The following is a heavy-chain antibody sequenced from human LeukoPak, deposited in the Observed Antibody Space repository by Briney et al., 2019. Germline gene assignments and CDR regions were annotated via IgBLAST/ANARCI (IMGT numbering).Heavy chain of an antibody. V-gene: IGHV4-34*01. Sequence: PSETLSLTCAVYGGSFSGYYWSWIRQPPGKGLEWIGEINHSGSTNYNPSLKSRVTISVDTSKNQFSLKLSSVTAEDTAVYYCARDPTLMPSRPVPLRYYYYYMDVWGKGTTVTVSS. J-gene: IGHJ6*03. CDR3: ARDPTLMPSRPVPLRYYYYYMDV. D-gene: IGHD2-2*01. CDR2: INHSGST. CDR1: GGSFSGYY.